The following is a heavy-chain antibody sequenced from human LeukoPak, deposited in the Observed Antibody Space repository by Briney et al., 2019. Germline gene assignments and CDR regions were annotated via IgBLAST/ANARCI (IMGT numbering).Heavy chain of an antibody. J-gene: IGHJ3*02. Sequence: GGSLRLSCAASGFTFSSYGMHWVRQAPGKGLEWVAVIWYDGSNKYYADSVKGRFTISRDNAKNSLYLQMNSLRAEDTAVYYCATSIVVNAFDIWGQGTMVTVSS. V-gene: IGHV3-33*03. CDR3: ATSIVVNAFDI. D-gene: IGHD3-22*01. CDR1: GFTFSSYG. CDR2: IWYDGSNK.